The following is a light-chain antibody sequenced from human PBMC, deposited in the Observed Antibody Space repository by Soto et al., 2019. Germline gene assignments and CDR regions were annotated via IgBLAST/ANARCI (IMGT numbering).Light chain of an antibody. CDR3: NSYCLSYGSIETSATVV. Sequence: QSVLTQPPSASGTPGQRVTISCSGSSSNIGSNTVNWYLQLPGTAPKLLIYSNNQRPSGVPDRFSGSKSGTSASLAISGLQSEDEADYYCNSYCLSYGSIETSATVVFGGGTKLTVL. J-gene: IGLJ2*01. CDR1: SSNIGSNT. CDR2: SNN. V-gene: IGLV1-44*01.